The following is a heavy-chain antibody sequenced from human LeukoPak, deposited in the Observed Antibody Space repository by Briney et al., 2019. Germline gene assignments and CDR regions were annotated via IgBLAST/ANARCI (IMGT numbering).Heavy chain of an antibody. CDR3: ARVGRGDTYGYVDY. V-gene: IGHV3-66*01. J-gene: IGHJ4*02. Sequence: GGSLRLSCAASGFTVSINYMSWVRQTPGKGLAWVSVLYSGGNTYYADSVKGRFTISRDNSKNMLFLQMNSLRAEGTAVYYCARVGRGDTYGYVDYWGQGTLVTVSS. D-gene: IGHD5-18*01. CDR2: LYSGGNT. CDR1: GFTVSINY.